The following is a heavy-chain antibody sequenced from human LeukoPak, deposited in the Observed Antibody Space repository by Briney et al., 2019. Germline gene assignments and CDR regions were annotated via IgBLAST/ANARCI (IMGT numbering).Heavy chain of an antibody. CDR2: IYYSGST. CDR3: ARVFSTTVTTSDAFDV. J-gene: IGHJ3*01. CDR1: GGSISSYY. D-gene: IGHD4-17*01. Sequence: SETLSLTCTVSGGSISSYYWSWIRQPPGKGLEWIGYIYYSGSTNYNPSLKSRVTISVDTSKNQFSLKLSSVTAADTAVYYCARVFSTTVTTSDAFDVWGQGTTVTVSS. V-gene: IGHV4-59*01.